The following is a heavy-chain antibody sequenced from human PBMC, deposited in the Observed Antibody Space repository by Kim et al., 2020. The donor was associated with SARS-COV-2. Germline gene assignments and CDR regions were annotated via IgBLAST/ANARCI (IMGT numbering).Heavy chain of an antibody. J-gene: IGHJ5*02. CDR3: AKDPQLLSPNWFDP. V-gene: IGHV3-23*01. Sequence: ADAVKGRFTISRDNSKNTLYLQMNSLRAEDTAVYYCAKDPQLLSPNWFDPWGQGTLVTVSS. D-gene: IGHD2-2*01.